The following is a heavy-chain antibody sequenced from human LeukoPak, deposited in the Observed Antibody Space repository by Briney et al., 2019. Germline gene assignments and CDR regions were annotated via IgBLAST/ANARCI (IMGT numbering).Heavy chain of an antibody. D-gene: IGHD3-10*01. J-gene: IGHJ5*02. V-gene: IGHV3-21*01. CDR3: ARDVMVRGVIVWFDP. CDR1: GFTFSSYS. Sequence: PGGSLRLSCAASGFTFSSYSMNWVRQVPGKGLEWVSSISSSSSYIYYADSVKGRFTISRDSAKNSLYLQMNSLRAEDTAVYYCARDVMVRGVIVWFDPWGQGTLVTVSS. CDR2: ISSSSSYI.